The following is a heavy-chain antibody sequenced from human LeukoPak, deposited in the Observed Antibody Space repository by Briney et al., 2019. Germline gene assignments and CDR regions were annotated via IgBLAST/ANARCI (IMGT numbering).Heavy chain of an antibody. Sequence: ASVKVSCKASGGTFSSYAISWVRQAPGQGLEWMGGIIPIFDTPNYAQRFQGRVTITTDESTSTAYMELSSLRSEDTAMYYCARAHGGYSSSWYADYWGQGTLVTVSS. CDR2: IIPIFDTP. CDR3: ARAHGGYSSSWYADY. V-gene: IGHV1-69*05. CDR1: GGTFSSYA. J-gene: IGHJ4*02. D-gene: IGHD6-13*01.